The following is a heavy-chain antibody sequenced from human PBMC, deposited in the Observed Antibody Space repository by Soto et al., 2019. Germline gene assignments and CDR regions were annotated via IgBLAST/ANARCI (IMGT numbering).Heavy chain of an antibody. D-gene: IGHD1-26*01. CDR2: LYSGGKT. J-gene: IGHJ4*02. CDR1: GFTVSSGS. CDR3: AKQVGTSTTFDY. Sequence: EVQLVESGGGLIQPGGSLRLSCAASGFTVSSGSMSWVRQAPGKGLEWVSALYSGGKTYYADSVKGRFTIPRDNSNNTLYLQMNSLRADDTAVYYCAKQVGTSTTFDYWGQGALVTVSP. V-gene: IGHV3-53*01.